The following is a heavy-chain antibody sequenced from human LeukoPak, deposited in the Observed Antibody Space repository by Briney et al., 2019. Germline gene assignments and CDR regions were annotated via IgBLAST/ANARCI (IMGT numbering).Heavy chain of an antibody. CDR1: GFTFSSYA. Sequence: PGGSLRLSCSASGFTFSSYAMHWVRQAPGKGLEWVAVISYDGGYKYYADSVKGRFTISRDNSKNTLSLQMNSLRAEDTAVYYCAKPAISSRGWYYDYWGQGTLVTVSS. V-gene: IGHV3-30*04. D-gene: IGHD6-19*01. CDR2: ISYDGGYK. J-gene: IGHJ4*02. CDR3: AKPAISSRGWYYDY.